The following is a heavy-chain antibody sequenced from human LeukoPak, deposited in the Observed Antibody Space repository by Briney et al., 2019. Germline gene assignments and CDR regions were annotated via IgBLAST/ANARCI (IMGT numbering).Heavy chain of an antibody. J-gene: IGHJ5*02. V-gene: IGHV3-23*01. CDR3: AREVRDRGYSGWVNWFDP. CDR1: GFTFSSYP. Sequence: GGSLRLSCAASGFTFSSYPMSWVRQAPGKGLEWVSAISGSGDSTYYADSMKGRFTISRDNSKNTLYLQMNSLRAEDTAVYYCAREVRDRGYSGWVNWFDPWGQGTLVTVSS. CDR2: ISGSGDST. D-gene: IGHD5-12*01.